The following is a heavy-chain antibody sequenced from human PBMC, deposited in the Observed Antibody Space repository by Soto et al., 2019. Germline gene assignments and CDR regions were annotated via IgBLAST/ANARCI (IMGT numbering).Heavy chain of an antibody. CDR2: ISGSGGST. Sequence: GGSLRLSCAASGFTFSSYAMSWVRQAPGKGLEWVSAISGSGGSTYYADSVKGRFTISRDNSKNTLYLQMNSLRAEDTAVYYCARKPGIAAAGLSFDPWGQGTLVTVSS. J-gene: IGHJ5*02. V-gene: IGHV3-23*01. CDR1: GFTFSSYA. D-gene: IGHD6-13*01. CDR3: ARKPGIAAAGLSFDP.